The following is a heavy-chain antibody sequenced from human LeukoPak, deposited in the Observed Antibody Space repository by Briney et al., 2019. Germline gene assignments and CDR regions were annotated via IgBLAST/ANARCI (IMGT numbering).Heavy chain of an antibody. J-gene: IGHJ3*02. D-gene: IGHD1-20*01. CDR1: GGSISSGIYY. Sequence: SETLSLTCTVSGGSISSGIYYWSGIRQPAGKGLEWIGRIYTSGSTNYNPSLKSRVTISVDTSKNQFSLKLSSVTAADTAVYYCARDRGITGTAFDIWGQGTMVTVSS. V-gene: IGHV4-61*02. CDR3: ARDRGITGTAFDI. CDR2: IYTSGST.